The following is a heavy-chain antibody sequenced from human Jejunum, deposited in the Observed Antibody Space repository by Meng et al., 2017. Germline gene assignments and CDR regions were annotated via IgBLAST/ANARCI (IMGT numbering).Heavy chain of an antibody. Sequence: SQTLSLTCAISGDRVSNNGAAWNWIRQSPSRGLEWLGRTYYRSQWLTDYAVSVKSRITTTPDTSKNQFSLHLNSVTPEDTAVYYCARDPPWAHSAFDILGQGTMVTVSS. CDR2: TYYRSQWLT. V-gene: IGHV6-1*01. J-gene: IGHJ3*02. D-gene: IGHD7-27*01. CDR3: ARDPPWAHSAFDI. CDR1: GDRVSNNGAA.